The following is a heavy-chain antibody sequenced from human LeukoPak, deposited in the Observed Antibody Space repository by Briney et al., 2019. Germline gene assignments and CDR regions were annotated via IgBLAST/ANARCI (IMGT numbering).Heavy chain of an antibody. J-gene: IGHJ4*02. V-gene: IGHV1-2*02. CDR2: INPNSGGT. CDR1: GYTFTGYY. CDR3: ASTGGPLWPLFDY. Sequence: ASVKVSCKASGYTFTGYYMHWVRQAPGQGLERMGWINPNSGGTNYAQKFQGRVTMTRDTSISTAYMELSRLRSDDTAVYYCASTGGPLWPLFDYWGQGTLVTVSS. D-gene: IGHD2/OR15-2a*01.